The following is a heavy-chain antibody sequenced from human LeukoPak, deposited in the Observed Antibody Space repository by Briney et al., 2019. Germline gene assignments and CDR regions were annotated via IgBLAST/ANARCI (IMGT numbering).Heavy chain of an antibody. Sequence: SVKVSCKASGGTFSSYAISWVRQAPGQGLEWMGGIIPIFGTANYAQKFQGRVTITADESTSTAYMELSSLRSEDTAVYYCARERYTAMVTPPFALDYWGQGTLVTVST. V-gene: IGHV1-69*13. D-gene: IGHD5-18*01. CDR1: GGTFSSYA. CDR2: IIPIFGTA. J-gene: IGHJ4*02. CDR3: ARERYTAMVTPPFALDY.